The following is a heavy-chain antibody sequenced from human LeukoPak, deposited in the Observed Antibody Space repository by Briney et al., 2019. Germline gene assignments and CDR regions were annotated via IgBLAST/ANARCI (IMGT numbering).Heavy chain of an antibody. V-gene: IGHV3-23*01. CDR2: ISGSDGHT. J-gene: IGHJ4*02. CDR1: GCTLSDSA. CDR3: ATVPWVGTIT. Sequence: GGSLRLSCAASGCTLSDSAMNWVRQAPGEGLEWLSAISGSDGHTFYADSVKGRFTLSRDNSKNTLYLQVNNLRADDTAIYYGATVPWVGTITWGQGTLVIVSS. D-gene: IGHD1-26*01.